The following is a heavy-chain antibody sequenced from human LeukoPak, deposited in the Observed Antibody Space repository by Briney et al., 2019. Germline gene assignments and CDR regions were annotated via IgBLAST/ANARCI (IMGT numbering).Heavy chain of an antibody. V-gene: IGHV3-7*01. CDR2: IKEDGSDK. D-gene: IGHD5-24*01. J-gene: IGHJ4*02. Sequence: GGSLRLSCTASGFTFSTYWISWVRQAPGKGLEWVANIKEDGSDKYYVDSVKGRFTISRDNVKNSLYLQTNSLRAEDTAVYYCARDQGWLQFDYWGQGTLVTVSS. CDR3: ARDQGWLQFDY. CDR1: GFTFSTYW.